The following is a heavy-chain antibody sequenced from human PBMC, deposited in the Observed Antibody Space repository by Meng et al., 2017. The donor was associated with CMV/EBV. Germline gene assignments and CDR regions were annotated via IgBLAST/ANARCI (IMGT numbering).Heavy chain of an antibody. CDR2: IRGSGGST. CDR3: AKDRRWLLDY. CDR1: GFTFSSYA. Sequence: GESLMFSCAASGFTFSSYAMSWVRQAPGKGREWVSAIRGSGGSTYYADSVKGRFTISSDNSKNTLYLHMNSLRAEDTAVYYCAKDRRWLLDYWGQGTLVTVSS. J-gene: IGHJ4*02. D-gene: IGHD5-24*01. V-gene: IGHV3-23*01.